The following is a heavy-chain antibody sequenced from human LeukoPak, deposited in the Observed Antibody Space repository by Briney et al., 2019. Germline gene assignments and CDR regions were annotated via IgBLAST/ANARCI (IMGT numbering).Heavy chain of an antibody. CDR3: GRGPSGIVDK. D-gene: IGHD1-26*01. CDR1: GFTFSNYW. J-gene: IGHJ4*02. CDR2: ISGDGTTT. V-gene: IGHV3-74*01. Sequence: GGSLRLSCAASGFTFSNYWMHWVRQGPGKGLVWVSRISGDGTTTSYADSAKGRFTISRDNAKNTLYLQMNSLRVEDTALDYCGRGPSGIVDKWGQGTLVTVSS.